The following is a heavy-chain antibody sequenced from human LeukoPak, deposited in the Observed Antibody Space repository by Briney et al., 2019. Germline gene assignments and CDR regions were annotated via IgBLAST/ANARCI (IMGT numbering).Heavy chain of an antibody. Sequence: PSETLSLTCTVSGGPINSSSYYWGWIRQPPGKGLEWIGSIFYRGVTYYNPSLQSRITISMDMSKNQFSLKLSSLTAADTAVYYCARHVDTPMVTAFDIWGQGTMVTVSS. CDR2: IFYRGVT. V-gene: IGHV4-39*01. CDR1: GGPINSSSYY. J-gene: IGHJ3*02. CDR3: ARHVDTPMVTAFDI. D-gene: IGHD5-18*01.